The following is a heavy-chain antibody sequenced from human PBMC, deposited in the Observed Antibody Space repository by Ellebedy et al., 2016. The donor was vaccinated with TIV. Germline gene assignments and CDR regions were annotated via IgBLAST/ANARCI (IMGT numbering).Heavy chain of an antibody. CDR1: GFSFRSFG. CDR3: VKDPLGGGGWRGYFDY. CDR2: ITSDGGKT. Sequence: PGGSLRLSCSGSGFSFRSFGMHWVRQAPGKGLEYVSAITSDGGKTDYAGSVKGRFTISRDNSKNTVFLQMSSPRPDDTGVYYCVKDPLGGGGWRGYFDYWGQGTLVTVSS. D-gene: IGHD4-23*01. V-gene: IGHV3-64D*06. J-gene: IGHJ4*02.